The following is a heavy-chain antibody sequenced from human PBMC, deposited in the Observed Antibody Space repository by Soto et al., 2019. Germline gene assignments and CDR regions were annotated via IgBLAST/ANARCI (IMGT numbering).Heavy chain of an antibody. CDR2: IYYSGST. Sequence: QVQLQESGPGLVKPSQTLSLTCTVSGGSISSGDYYWSWIRQPPGKGLEWIGYIYYSGSTYYNPSLKSRVTISIDTSKNRFSLKLTSVAAADTAVYCCARDRGGYRDTGALDPWGQGTLVTVSS. CDR3: ARDRGGYRDTGALDP. CDR1: GGSISSGDYY. J-gene: IGHJ5*02. V-gene: IGHV4-30-4*01. D-gene: IGHD3-16*02.